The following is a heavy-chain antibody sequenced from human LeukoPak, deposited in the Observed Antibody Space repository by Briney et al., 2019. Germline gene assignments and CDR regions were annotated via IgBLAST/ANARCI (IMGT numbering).Heavy chain of an antibody. CDR2: IRSSSSTI. CDR1: GFNCSNYS. V-gene: IGHV3-48*02. J-gene: IGHJ4*02. CDR3: ERRRGDY. Sequence: GGSLRLSSAASGFNCSNYSMNWVRQAPGKGLEWVSYIRSSSSTIYYTDSVKGRFTVSRDNAKNSLYLQMNSLRDEDTAVYYCERRRGDYGGQGTLVTVSS.